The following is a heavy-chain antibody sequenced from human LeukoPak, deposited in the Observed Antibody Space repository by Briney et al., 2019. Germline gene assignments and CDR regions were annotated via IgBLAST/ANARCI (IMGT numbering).Heavy chain of an antibody. CDR3: ASSIAAATDWFDP. CDR1: GGSISSSSYY. J-gene: IGHJ5*02. CDR2: IYYSGST. Sequence: PSETLSLTCTVSGGSISSSSYYWGWIRQPPGKGLEWIGSIYYSGSTYYNPSLKSRVTISVDTSKNQFSLKLSSVTAADTAVYYCASSIAAATDWFDPWGQGTLVTVSS. D-gene: IGHD6-13*01. V-gene: IGHV4-39*07.